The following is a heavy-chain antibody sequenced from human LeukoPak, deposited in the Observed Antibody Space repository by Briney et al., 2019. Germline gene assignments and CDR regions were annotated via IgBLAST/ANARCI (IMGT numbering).Heavy chain of an antibody. V-gene: IGHV3-9*01. D-gene: IGHD3-3*01. CDR2: ISWNSGSI. CDR1: GFTFDDYA. CDR3: AKDSLWGGSGPIDY. J-gene: IGHJ4*02. Sequence: PGGSLRLSCAASGFTFDDYAMHWVRQAPGKGLEWVSGISWNSGSIGYADSVKGRFTISRDNAKNSLYLQMNSLRAEDTALYYCAKDSLWGGSGPIDYWGQGTLVTVSS.